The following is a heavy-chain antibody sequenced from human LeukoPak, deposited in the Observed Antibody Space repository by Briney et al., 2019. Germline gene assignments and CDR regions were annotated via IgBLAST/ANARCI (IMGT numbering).Heavy chain of an antibody. CDR3: ANAGRDYDY. Sequence: GSLRLSCAASGSTFSSHGMHWVRQAPGKGLEWVAFIRYDGSNKYYADSVKGRFTISRDNSKNTLSLQMNSLRAEDTAVNYCANAGRDYDYWGQGTLVTVSS. CDR2: IRYDGSNK. CDR1: GSTFSSHG. J-gene: IGHJ4*02. D-gene: IGHD1-1*01. V-gene: IGHV3-30*02.